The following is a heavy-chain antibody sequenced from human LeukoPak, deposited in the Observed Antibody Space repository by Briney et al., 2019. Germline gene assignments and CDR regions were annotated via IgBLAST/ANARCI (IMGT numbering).Heavy chain of an antibody. J-gene: IGHJ6*03. CDR1: GYTFTSYD. CDR2: MNPNCGNT. CDR3: ARGAPRGGSSGWYTLYYYYYMDV. V-gene: IGHV1-8*01. Sequence: GASVKVSCKASGYTFTSYDINWVRQATGQGLEWMGWMNPNCGNTGYAQKFQGRVTMTRNTSISTAYMELSSLRSEDTAVYYCARGAPRGGSSGWYTLYYYYYMDVWGKGTTVTVSS. D-gene: IGHD6-19*01.